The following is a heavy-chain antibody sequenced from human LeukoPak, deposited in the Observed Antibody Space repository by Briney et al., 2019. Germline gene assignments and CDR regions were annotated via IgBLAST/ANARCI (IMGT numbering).Heavy chain of an antibody. CDR1: GFTFSTYW. CDR3: ARGLYYGMDV. CDR2: TNNVGSST. Sequence: GGSLRLSCAASGFTFSTYWMHWVRQVPGKGLVWVSRTNNVGSSTTYADSVKGRFTISRDNAKNTLYLQMNSLRVEDTAVYYCARGLYYGMDVWGQGTTVTVSS. J-gene: IGHJ6*02. V-gene: IGHV3-74*01.